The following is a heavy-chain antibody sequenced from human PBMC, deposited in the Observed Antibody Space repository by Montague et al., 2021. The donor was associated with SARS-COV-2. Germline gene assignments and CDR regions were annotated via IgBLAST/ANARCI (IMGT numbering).Heavy chain of an antibody. CDR3: ARRSNYDILTGGALQYYYGMDV. Sequence: SETLSLTCTVSGGSISSSSYYWGWIRQPPGKGLEWIGSIYYSGSTYYNPSLKSRVTISVDTSKNQFSLKLSSVTAADTAVYYCARRSNYDILTGGALQYYYGMDVWGQGTTVTVS. CDR2: IYYSGST. J-gene: IGHJ6*02. V-gene: IGHV4-39*01. D-gene: IGHD3-9*01. CDR1: GGSISSSSYY.